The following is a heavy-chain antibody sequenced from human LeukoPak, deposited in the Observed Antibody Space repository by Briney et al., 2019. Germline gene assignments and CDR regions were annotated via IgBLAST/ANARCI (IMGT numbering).Heavy chain of an antibody. V-gene: IGHV3-15*01. CDR2: IKSKTDGGTT. Sequence: GGSLRLPCAASGFTFSSYSMNWVRQAPGKGLEWVGRIKSKTDGGTTDYAAPVKGRFTISRDDSKNTLYLQMNSLKTEDTAVYYCTTEQYCSGGSCYLKYYYCYYMDVWGKGTTVTVSS. D-gene: IGHD2-15*01. CDR1: GFTFSSYS. J-gene: IGHJ6*03. CDR3: TTEQYCSGGSCYLKYYYCYYMDV.